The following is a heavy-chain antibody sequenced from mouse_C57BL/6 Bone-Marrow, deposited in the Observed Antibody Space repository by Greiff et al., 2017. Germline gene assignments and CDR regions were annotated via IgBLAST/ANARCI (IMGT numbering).Heavy chain of an antibody. CDR1: GFNIKDDY. J-gene: IGHJ3*01. D-gene: IGHD1-1*01. V-gene: IGHV14-4*01. Sequence: EVMLVESGAELVRPGASVKLSCTASGFNIKDDYMHWVKQRPEQGLAWIGWIDPENGDTEYASKFQGKATITADTSSNKAYLQLSSLTSEDTAVYYCTGSQAWFAYWGQGTLVTVSA. CDR2: IDPENGDT. CDR3: TGSQAWFAY.